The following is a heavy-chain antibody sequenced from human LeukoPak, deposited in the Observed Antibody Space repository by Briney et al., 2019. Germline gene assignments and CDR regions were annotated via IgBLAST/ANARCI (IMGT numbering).Heavy chain of an antibody. Sequence: VASVKVSCKASGGTFGSYAISWVRQAPGQGLEWMGWINTNTGNPTYAQGFTGRFVFSLDTSVSTAYLQISSLKAEDTAVYYCARDIRRGGVITHPGYWGQGTLVTVSS. CDR2: INTNTGNP. D-gene: IGHD3-10*01. V-gene: IGHV7-4-1*02. J-gene: IGHJ4*02. CDR3: ARDIRRGGVITHPGY. CDR1: GGTFGSYA.